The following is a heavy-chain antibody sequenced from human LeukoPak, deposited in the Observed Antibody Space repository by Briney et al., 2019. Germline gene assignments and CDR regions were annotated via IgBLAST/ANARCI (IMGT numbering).Heavy chain of an antibody. CDR3: AGQTATYYYDSSGYDNWFDP. Sequence: SETLSLTCTVSGYSISSGYYWGWIRQPPGKGLEWIGSIYHTGSTYYNPSLKSRVTISVDTSKNQFSLKLSSVTAADTAAYYCAGQTATYYYDSSGYDNWFDPWGQGTLVTVSS. J-gene: IGHJ5*02. V-gene: IGHV4-38-2*02. D-gene: IGHD3-22*01. CDR1: GYSISSGYY. CDR2: IYHTGST.